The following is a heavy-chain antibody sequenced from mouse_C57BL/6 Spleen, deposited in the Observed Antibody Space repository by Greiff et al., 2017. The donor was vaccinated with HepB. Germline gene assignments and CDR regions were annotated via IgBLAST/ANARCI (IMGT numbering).Heavy chain of an antibody. V-gene: IGHV14-1*01. D-gene: IGHD2-2*01. CDR1: GFNIKDYY. Sequence: EVQLQQSGAELVRPGASVKLSCTASGFNIKDYYMHWVKQRPEQGLEWIGRSDPEDGDTEYAPKFQGKATMTADTYSNTAYLHLSSLTSEDTAVYYCTTRTMVTTEYYFDYWGQGTTLTVSS. CDR3: TTRTMVTTEYYFDY. CDR2: SDPEDGDT. J-gene: IGHJ2*01.